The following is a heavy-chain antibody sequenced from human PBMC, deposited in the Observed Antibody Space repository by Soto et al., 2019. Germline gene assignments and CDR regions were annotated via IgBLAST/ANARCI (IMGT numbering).Heavy chain of an antibody. CDR2: IYYSGST. CDR3: ARGLDYYDSSGYYYMLEQAFDI. V-gene: IGHV4-61*01. D-gene: IGHD3-22*01. CDR1: GGSVSSGSYY. Sequence: LETLSLTCTVSGGSVSSGSYYWSWIRQPPGKGLEWIGYIYYSGSTNYNPSLKSRVTISVDTSKNQFSLKLSSVTAADTAVYYCARGLDYYDSSGYYYMLEQAFDIWGQGTMVTVSS. J-gene: IGHJ3*02.